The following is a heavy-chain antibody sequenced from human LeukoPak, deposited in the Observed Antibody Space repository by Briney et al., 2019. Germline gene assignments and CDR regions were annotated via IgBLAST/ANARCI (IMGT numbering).Heavy chain of an antibody. J-gene: IGHJ4*02. Sequence: SETLSLTCTISGGSISSYYWNWIRQPPGKGLEWIGHVFYSGHTNYSPSLESRVTISVVTSKNQFSLRLTSVTAADTAIYYCARHSSGLYYFHYWGQGTLVTVSS. V-gene: IGHV4-59*08. D-gene: IGHD6-19*01. CDR1: GGSISSYY. CDR3: ARHSSGLYYFHY. CDR2: VFYSGHT.